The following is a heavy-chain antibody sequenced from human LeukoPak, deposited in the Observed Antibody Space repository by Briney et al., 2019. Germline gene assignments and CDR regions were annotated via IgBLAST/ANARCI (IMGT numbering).Heavy chain of an antibody. CDR3: ARDAPASKYYYYYMDV. CDR1: GYTFTNYY. CDR2: INPNGGST. V-gene: IGHV1-46*04. J-gene: IGHJ6*03. Sequence: ASVKVSCKASGYTFTNYYMHWVRQAPGQGLEWMGIINPNGGSTSYAQKLQGRVTMTRDMSTSTVYMELSTLRSEDTAVYYCARDAPASKYYYYYMDVWGKGTTVTVSS.